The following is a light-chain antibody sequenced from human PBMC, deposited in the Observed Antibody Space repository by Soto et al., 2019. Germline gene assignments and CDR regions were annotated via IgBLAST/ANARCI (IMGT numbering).Light chain of an antibody. CDR2: DGS. J-gene: IGKJ1*01. CDR3: QQYSTYSRT. Sequence: DIQMTQSPSTLSASVGDRVAITCRASQTINTWLAWYQQKPGEAPKLLIYDGSTLERGVPSRFSGSGSGTEFTLTISSLKPDDFATFYCQQYSTYSRTFGQGTKV. V-gene: IGKV1-5*03. CDR1: QTINTW.